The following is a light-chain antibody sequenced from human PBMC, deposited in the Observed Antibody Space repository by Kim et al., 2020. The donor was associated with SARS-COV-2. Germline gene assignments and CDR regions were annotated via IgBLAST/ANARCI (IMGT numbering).Light chain of an antibody. CDR2: QDT. J-gene: IGLJ3*02. CDR1: KLGEKY. V-gene: IGLV3-1*01. Sequence: SYELTQPPSASVSPGQTASIPCSGVKLGEKYVSWHQQKPGQSLVLVIFQDTKRPSGIPSRFSGSNSGNTATLTISGTQAMDEADYYCQAWDSSTVVFGGG. CDR3: QAWDSSTVV.